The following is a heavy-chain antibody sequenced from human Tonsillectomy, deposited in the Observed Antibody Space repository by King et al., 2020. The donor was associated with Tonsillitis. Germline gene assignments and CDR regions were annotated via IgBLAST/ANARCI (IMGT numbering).Heavy chain of an antibody. CDR1: GGSISSSGYY. CDR2: MYYSGSS. D-gene: IGHD3-22*01. V-gene: IGHV4-39*01. CDR3: SRHVQYFYDSSGYSPGHVHYFDY. Sequence: QLQESGPGLVKPSETLSLTCTVSGGSISSSGYYWGWIRQPPGKGLEWIGGMYYSGSSYYNPSLRSRVTLSVDTSKNQFSLKLSSVTAADTAVYYWSRHVQYFYDSSGYSPGHVHYFDYWGQGTLVTVSS. J-gene: IGHJ4*02.